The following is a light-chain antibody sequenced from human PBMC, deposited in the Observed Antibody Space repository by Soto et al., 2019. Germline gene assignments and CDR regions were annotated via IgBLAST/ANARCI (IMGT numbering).Light chain of an antibody. CDR2: KSS. CDR3: QQYSSYWT. V-gene: IGKV1-5*03. CDR1: QDVDKW. J-gene: IGKJ1*01. Sequence: IVMSQSPSSLSVSVGDTVTITCRASQDVDKWLAWYQQKPGKAPKLLIYKSSTLNGGVPSRFSAIGSGTEYSLTISGLQPDDVATYYCQQYSSYWTFGQGTMVEIK.